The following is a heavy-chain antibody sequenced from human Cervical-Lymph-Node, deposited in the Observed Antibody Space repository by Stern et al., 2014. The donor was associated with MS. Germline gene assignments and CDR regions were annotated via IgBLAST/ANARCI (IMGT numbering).Heavy chain of an antibody. CDR1: GFTFSTYA. J-gene: IGHJ4*02. D-gene: IGHD3-10*01. CDR3: ARGGRGVGLEY. CDR2: ASYDGTQR. Sequence: QVQLVQSGGGVVQPGTSLSVSCVASGFTFSTYAMHWVRQAPGKGLEWVACASYDGTQRNSTDSVKARFTISRDNSKNTLYLHMNSLRDEDTAVYFCARGGRGVGLEYWGQGTLVTVSS. V-gene: IGHV3-30-3*01.